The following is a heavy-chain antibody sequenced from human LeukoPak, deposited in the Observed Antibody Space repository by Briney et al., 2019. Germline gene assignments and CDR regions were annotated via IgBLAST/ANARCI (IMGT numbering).Heavy chain of an antibody. J-gene: IGHJ4*02. CDR1: GFTFSIYG. D-gene: IGHD1-26*01. V-gene: IGHV3-23*01. CDR2: ISGSGGRT. CDR3: ARDMMGATLYFDS. Sequence: GGSLRLSCAASGFTFSIYGMSWVRQAPGKGLEWVSAISGSGGRTYNADSMKGRFTISRDNSKNTLYLQMNSLRVEDTAVYYCARDMMGATLYFDSWGQGTLVTVSS.